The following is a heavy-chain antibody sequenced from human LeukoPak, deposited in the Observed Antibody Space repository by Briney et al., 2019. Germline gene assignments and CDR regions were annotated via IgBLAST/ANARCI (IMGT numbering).Heavy chain of an antibody. J-gene: IGHJ5*02. CDR3: ARHLRGDYSNSWFDP. CDR1: GGSISSYY. CDR2: MYYSGIT. Sequence: PSETLSLTCTVSGGSISSYYWSWIRQPPGKGLEWIGYMYYSGITNYNPSLKSRVTISVDTSKNQFSLKLTSVTAADTALYYCARHLRGDYSNSWFDPWGQGTLVTVSS. V-gene: IGHV4-59*08. D-gene: IGHD4-11*01.